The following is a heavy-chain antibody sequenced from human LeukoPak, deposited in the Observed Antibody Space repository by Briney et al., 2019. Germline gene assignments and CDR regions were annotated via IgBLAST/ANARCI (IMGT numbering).Heavy chain of an antibody. J-gene: IGHJ2*01. V-gene: IGHV1-2*06. Sequence: ASVKVSCKASGYTFTGYYMHWVRHAPGQRLERMGRINPNTGGTNSAQKFPGRVTMTRDTANSTAYMELSRLRSDDTAVYYCAGGRFGDYAASDWYFDLWGRGTLVTVSS. D-gene: IGHD4-17*01. CDR1: GYTFTGYY. CDR2: INPNTGGT. CDR3: AGGRFGDYAASDWYFDL.